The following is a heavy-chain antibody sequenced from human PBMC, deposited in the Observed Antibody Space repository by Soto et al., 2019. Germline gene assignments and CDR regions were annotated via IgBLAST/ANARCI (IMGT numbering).Heavy chain of an antibody. CDR3: ARGRDIGSPGN. Sequence: QVQLVQSGAEVKKPGASVKVSCKASGYTFTGYQMHWVRQAPGQGLEWMGWFNPNSGGTNYAQKFQGRVTMTGDTAISTAYMELNRLTSDDTAVYYCARGRDIGSPGNWGQGTLVSVSS. D-gene: IGHD2-15*01. V-gene: IGHV1-2*02. CDR2: FNPNSGGT. CDR1: GYTFTGYQ. J-gene: IGHJ4*02.